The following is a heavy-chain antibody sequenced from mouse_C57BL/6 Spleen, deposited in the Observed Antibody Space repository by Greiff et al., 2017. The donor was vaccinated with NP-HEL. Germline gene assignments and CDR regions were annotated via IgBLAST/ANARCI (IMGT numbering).Heavy chain of an antibody. V-gene: IGHV5-6*01. J-gene: IGHJ1*03. CDR2: ISRGGSYT. Sequence: EVKLVESGGDLVKPGGSLKLSCAASGFTFSSYGMSWVRQTPDKRLEWVATISRGGSYTYYPDSVKGRFTISRDNAKNTLYLQLSSLKSEDTAMYYWARHVDGYSSCWYFDVWGTGTTVTVSS. D-gene: IGHD2-3*01. CDR1: GFTFSSYG. CDR3: ARHVDGYSSCWYFDV.